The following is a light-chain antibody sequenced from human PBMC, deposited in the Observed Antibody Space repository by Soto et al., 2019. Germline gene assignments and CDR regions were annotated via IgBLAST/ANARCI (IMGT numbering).Light chain of an antibody. J-gene: IGLJ3*02. Sequence: QSVLTQPPSVSGAPGQRVTISCTGGSSKIGAGYTVHWYQQLPGTAPKVLIYSNNNRSSGVPDRFSGSKSGTSASLAITGLQADDEAEYYCQSFDSSLRGSVFGGGTKLTVL. CDR3: QSFDSSLRGSV. CDR2: SNN. V-gene: IGLV1-40*01. CDR1: SSKIGAGYT.